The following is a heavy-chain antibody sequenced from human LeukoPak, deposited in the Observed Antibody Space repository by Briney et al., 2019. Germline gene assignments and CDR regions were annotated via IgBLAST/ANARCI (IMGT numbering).Heavy chain of an antibody. Sequence: GGSLRLSCAASGFTFSSYGMHWLRQAPGQGLEWVALLTSDGSKKYSADSVKGRFTISRDNSKNTLYLQMNSLRVEDTAVYYCAKGYDSNFSGLDVWGQGTRVTVSS. V-gene: IGHV3-30*18. CDR3: AKGYDSNFSGLDV. J-gene: IGHJ6*02. D-gene: IGHD3-22*01. CDR1: GFTFSSYG. CDR2: LTSDGSKK.